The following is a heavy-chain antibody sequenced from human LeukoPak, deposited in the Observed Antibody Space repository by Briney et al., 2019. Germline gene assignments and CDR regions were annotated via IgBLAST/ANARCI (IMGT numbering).Heavy chain of an antibody. CDR1: GGSIFSYY. D-gene: IGHD3-22*01. CDR3: ARRAYYDTSGYYPTWGYFDL. J-gene: IGHJ2*01. Sequence: SETLSLTCTVSGGSIFSYYWNWIRQPPGKGLEWIGYIYPNGITSYNPSLRSRGTISIATSKNQFSLRLRSVTAADTAIYYCARRAYYDTSGYYPTWGYFDLWGRGTLVTVSS. CDR2: IYPNGIT. V-gene: IGHV4-4*08.